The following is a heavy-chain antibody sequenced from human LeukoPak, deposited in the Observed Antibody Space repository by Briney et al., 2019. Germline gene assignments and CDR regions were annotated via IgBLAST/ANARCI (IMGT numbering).Heavy chain of an antibody. CDR3: AREIYYRFDY. D-gene: IGHD1-26*01. CDR1: GFTFSSHW. CDR2: IKPDGSDK. J-gene: IGHJ4*02. V-gene: IGHV3-7*04. Sequence: PGGSLGLSCAASGFTFSSHWMSWVRQAPGKGLEWVAKIKPDGSDKYYGDSVKGRFTISRDNAKNTLYLQMNSLRAEDTAVYYCAREIYYRFDYWGQGTLGTVSS.